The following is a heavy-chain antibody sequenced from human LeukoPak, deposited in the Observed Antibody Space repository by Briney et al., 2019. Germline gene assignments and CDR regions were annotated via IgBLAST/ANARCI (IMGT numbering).Heavy chain of an antibody. CDR1: GFTFSSYS. Sequence: GGSLRLSCAASGFTFSSYSMNWVRQAPGKGLEWVSYISSSSSTIYCADSVKGRFTISRDNAKNSLYLQMNSLRAEDTAVYYCVGTGKVDYWGQGTLVTVSS. V-gene: IGHV3-48*01. CDR2: ISSSSSTI. CDR3: VGTGKVDY. D-gene: IGHD3-10*01. J-gene: IGHJ4*02.